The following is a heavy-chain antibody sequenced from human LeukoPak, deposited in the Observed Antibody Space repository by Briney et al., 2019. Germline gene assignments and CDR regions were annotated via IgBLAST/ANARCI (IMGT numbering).Heavy chain of an antibody. Sequence: SETLSLTCTVSGGSISSYYWSWIRQPPGKGLEWIGYIYYSGSTNYNPSLKSRVTISVDTSKNQFSLKLSSVTAADTAVYYCARDEGSGSYHVWGQGTLVTVSS. CDR2: IYYSGST. D-gene: IGHD1-26*01. V-gene: IGHV4-59*01. J-gene: IGHJ4*02. CDR3: ARDEGSGSYHV. CDR1: GGSISSYY.